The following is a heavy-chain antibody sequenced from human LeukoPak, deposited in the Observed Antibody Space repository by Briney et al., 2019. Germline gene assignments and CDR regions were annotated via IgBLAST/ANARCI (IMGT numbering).Heavy chain of an antibody. CDR1: VYTFTGYY. Sequence: ASVKVSCKASVYTFTGYYMHWVRQAPGQGLEWMGWINPNSGGTNYSQKFQGRVTMTRDTSISTAYMELSRLRSDDTAVYYCARVSQLLYSLRYFDYWGQGTLVTVSS. V-gene: IGHV1-2*02. D-gene: IGHD2-2*02. CDR2: INPNSGGT. CDR3: ARVSQLLYSLRYFDY. J-gene: IGHJ4*02.